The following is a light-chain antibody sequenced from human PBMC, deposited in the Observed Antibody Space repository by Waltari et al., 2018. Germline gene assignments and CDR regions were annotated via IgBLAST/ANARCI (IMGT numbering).Light chain of an antibody. V-gene: IGLV1-44*01. CDR3: AAWDDSLNGLYV. CDR2: SNI. J-gene: IGLJ1*01. CDR1: RSNIGSNT. Sequence: QSVLTQPPSASGTPGQTVTISCSGRRSNIGSNTLNWYQQLPGTAPKLLIYSNIQRPSGVPDRISGSKSGTSASLAISGLQSEDEGDYYCAAWDDSLNGLYVFGTGTKVTVL.